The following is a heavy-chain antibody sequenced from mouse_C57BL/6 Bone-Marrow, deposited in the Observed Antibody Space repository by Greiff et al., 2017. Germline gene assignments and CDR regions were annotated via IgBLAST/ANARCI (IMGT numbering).Heavy chain of an antibody. CDR1: GYTFTSYG. CDR2: IYPRDGNT. J-gene: IGHJ2*01. CDR3: ARWDYYGSRYGY. D-gene: IGHD1-1*01. V-gene: IGHV1-81*01. Sequence: QVQLQQSGAELARPGASVKLSCKASGYTFTSYGISWVKQRTGQGLEWIGEIYPRDGNTYYNEKFKGKATLTADKSSSTAYMQLRSLTSEDSAVXYCARWDYYGSRYGYWGQGTTLTVSS.